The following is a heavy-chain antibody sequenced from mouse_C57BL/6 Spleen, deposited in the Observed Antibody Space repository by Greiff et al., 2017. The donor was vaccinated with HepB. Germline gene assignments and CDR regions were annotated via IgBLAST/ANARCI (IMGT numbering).Heavy chain of an antibody. CDR2: INPNYGYT. CDR1: GYSFTDYN. V-gene: IGHV1-39*01. Sequence: EVQLQQSGPELVKPGASVKISCKASGYSFTDYNMTWVKQSNGKSLEWIGVINPNYGYTSYHQKFKGKATLTVDQSSNTAYMQLNSLTSEDAAVDYCARSRTYYDYSYLYFDVWGTGTTVTVSS. D-gene: IGHD2-4*01. J-gene: IGHJ1*03. CDR3: ARSRTYYDYSYLYFDV.